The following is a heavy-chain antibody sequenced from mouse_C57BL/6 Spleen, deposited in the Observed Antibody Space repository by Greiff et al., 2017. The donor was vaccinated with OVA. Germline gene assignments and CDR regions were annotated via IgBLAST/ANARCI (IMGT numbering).Heavy chain of an antibody. V-gene: IGHV1-50*01. CDR2: IDPSDSYT. Sequence: QVQLQQPGAELVKPGASVKLSCKASGYTFTSYWMQWVKQRPGQGLEWIGEIDPSDSYTNYNQKFKGKATLTVDTSSSTAYMQLSSLTSEDSAVYYCARWARYAMDYWGQGTSVTVSS. J-gene: IGHJ4*01. CDR3: ARWARYAMDY. CDR1: GYTFTSYW.